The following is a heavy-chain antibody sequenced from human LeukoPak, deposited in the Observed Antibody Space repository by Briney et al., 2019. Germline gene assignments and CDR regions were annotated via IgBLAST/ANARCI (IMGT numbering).Heavy chain of an antibody. V-gene: IGHV4-39*07. CDR1: GGSVNSGTYY. CDR3: ARKPIVSSAWYYFDY. J-gene: IGHJ4*02. D-gene: IGHD6-13*01. CDR2: IYYSGSA. Sequence: SETLSLTCTVSGGSVNSGTYYWSWIRQPPGKGLEWIGNIYYSGSAYYNPSLKSRVTMSVDTSKDQLSLKLSSVTAADTAVYYCARKPIVSSAWYYFDYWGQGTLVTVSS.